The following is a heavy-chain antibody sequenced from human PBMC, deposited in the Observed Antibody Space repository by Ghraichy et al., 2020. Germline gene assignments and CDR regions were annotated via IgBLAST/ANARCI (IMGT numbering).Heavy chain of an antibody. J-gene: IGHJ6*02. CDR1: GGSISSSNW. D-gene: IGHD2-2*01. V-gene: IGHV4-4*02. Sequence: SETLSLTCAVSGGSISSSNWWSWVRQPPGKGLEWIGEIYHSGSTNYNPSLKSRVTISVDKSKNQFSLKLSSVTAADTAVYYCAREYLFIVVVPAAIQNYYYYGMDVWGQGTTVTVSS. CDR2: IYHSGST. CDR3: AREYLFIVVVPAAIQNYYYYGMDV.